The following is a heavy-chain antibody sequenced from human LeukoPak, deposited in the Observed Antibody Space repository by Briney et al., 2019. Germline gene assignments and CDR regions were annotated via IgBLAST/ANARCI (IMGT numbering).Heavy chain of an antibody. CDR1: GFTFSSYS. Sequence: GGSLRLSCAASGFTFSSYSMNWVRQAPGKGLEWLSYISSSSSTIYYADSVKGRFTISRDNAKNSLYLQMNSLRAEGTAVYYCAGSPLYDFWSGYSYFDYWGQGTLVTVSS. V-gene: IGHV3-48*01. CDR3: AGSPLYDFWSGYSYFDY. D-gene: IGHD3-3*01. J-gene: IGHJ4*02. CDR2: ISSSSSTI.